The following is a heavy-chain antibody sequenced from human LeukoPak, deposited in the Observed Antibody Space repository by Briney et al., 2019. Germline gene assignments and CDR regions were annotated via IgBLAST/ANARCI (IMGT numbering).Heavy chain of an antibody. Sequence: GASVKVSCKASGYTFTGYYMHWVRQAPGQGLEWMGWINPNSGGTNYAQKFQGRVTMTRDTSISTAYMELSRLRSDDTAVYYCARDPNWNYDLAGVDVWGKGTTVTVSS. D-gene: IGHD1-7*01. J-gene: IGHJ6*04. CDR3: ARDPNWNYDLAGVDV. CDR2: INPNSGGT. V-gene: IGHV1-2*02. CDR1: GYTFTGYY.